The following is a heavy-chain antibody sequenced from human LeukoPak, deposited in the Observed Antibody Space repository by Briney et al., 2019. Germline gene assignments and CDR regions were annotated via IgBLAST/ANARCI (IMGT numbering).Heavy chain of an antibody. Sequence: ASVKVSCKASGYTFTGYYMHWVRQAPGQGLEWMGWINPNSGGTNYAQKFQGRVTMTRDTSISTAYMGLSRLRSDDTAVYYCARGAGGDTIFGVVIMEFDYWGQGTLVTVSS. CDR3: ARGAGGDTIFGVVIMEFDY. CDR2: INPNSGGT. J-gene: IGHJ4*02. CDR1: GYTFTGYY. V-gene: IGHV1-2*02. D-gene: IGHD3-3*01.